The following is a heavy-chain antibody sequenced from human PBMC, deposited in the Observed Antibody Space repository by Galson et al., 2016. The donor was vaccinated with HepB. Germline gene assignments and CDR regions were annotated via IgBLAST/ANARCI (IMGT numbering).Heavy chain of an antibody. CDR1: GFSLTTGGVG. Sequence: PALVKPTQTLTLTCTFSGFSLTTGGVGVGWIRQPPGKALEWLALIYWDNDKRYSPSLRSRLTITKDTSTNQVVLTMTNMDPVDTATFYCAHRPEDRGGRPFDYWGQGTLVTVSS. J-gene: IGHJ4*02. D-gene: IGHD1-26*01. CDR3: AHRPEDRGGRPFDY. V-gene: IGHV2-5*02. CDR2: IYWDNDK.